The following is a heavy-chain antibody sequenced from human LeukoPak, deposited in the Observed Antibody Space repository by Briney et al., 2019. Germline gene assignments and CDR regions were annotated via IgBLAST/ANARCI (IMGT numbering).Heavy chain of an antibody. D-gene: IGHD2-15*01. V-gene: IGHV4-61*08. J-gene: IGHJ6*03. CDR3: ARGAYCSGGSCYHNPYYYYHMDV. CDR1: GGSISSGGYY. Sequence: SQTLSLTCTVSGGSISSGGYYWSWIRQHPGKGLEWIGYIYYSGSTKYNPSLKSRVTISVDTSKNQFSLKLTSVTAADTAVYYCARGAYCSGGSCYHNPYYYYHMDVWGKGTTVTVSS. CDR2: IYYSGST.